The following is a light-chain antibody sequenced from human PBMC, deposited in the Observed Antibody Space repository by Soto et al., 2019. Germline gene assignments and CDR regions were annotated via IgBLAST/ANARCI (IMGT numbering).Light chain of an antibody. CDR2: GAS. V-gene: IGKV3-20*01. CDR3: QQYGSSRFT. J-gene: IGKJ3*01. CDR1: QSISSSY. Sequence: EIVLTQSPGTLSLSPGERATLSCRASQSISSSYLAWYQQKPGQAPRLLVYGASSRATGIPDRISGSGSGTDFTLTISRLEPEDFAVYYCQQYGSSRFTFGPGTKVDIK.